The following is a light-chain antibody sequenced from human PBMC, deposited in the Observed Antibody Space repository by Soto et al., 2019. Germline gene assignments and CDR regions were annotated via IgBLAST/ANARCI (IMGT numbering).Light chain of an antibody. J-gene: IGLJ2*01. CDR2: STS. Sequence: QTVVTQEPSMTVSPGGTVTLTCASNAGAVTSAYYTNWLQQKPGQAPRALIYSTSEKHSWTPARFSGSLLGGKAALTLSAAQPEDEADYYCLLYYGGAQVLFGGGTKLTVL. V-gene: IGLV7-43*01. CDR3: LLYYGGAQVL. CDR1: AGAVTSAYY.